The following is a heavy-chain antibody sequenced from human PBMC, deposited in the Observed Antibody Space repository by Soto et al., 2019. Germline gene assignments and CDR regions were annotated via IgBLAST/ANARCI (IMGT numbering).Heavy chain of an antibody. CDR3: AHSAPEEQQLVRNWFDP. J-gene: IGHJ5*02. CDR1: GFSLSTSGVG. Sequence: SGPTLVNPTQTLTLTCTFSGFSLSTSGVGVGWIRQPPGKALEWLALIYWDDDKRYSPSLKSRLTITKDTSKNQVVLTMTNMDPVDTATYYCAHSAPEEQQLVRNWFDPWGQGTLVTVSS. D-gene: IGHD6-13*01. CDR2: IYWDDDK. V-gene: IGHV2-5*02.